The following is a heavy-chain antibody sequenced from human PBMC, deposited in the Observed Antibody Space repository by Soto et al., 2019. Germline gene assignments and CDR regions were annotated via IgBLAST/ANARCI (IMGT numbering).Heavy chain of an antibody. V-gene: IGHV3-30*18. D-gene: IGHD3-9*01. CDR2: ISSDGNSK. Sequence: QVQLVDSGGDMVQPGMSLRLSCAASGFTFSNYAMYWVRQAPGKGLEWVAVISSDGNSKYYADSVKGRFTISRDNSKNTLYLQMNSLRTEDTAVYYCAKVSLALRYFDYWGQGTLVTVSS. CDR3: AKVSLALRYFDY. CDR1: GFTFSNYA. J-gene: IGHJ4*02.